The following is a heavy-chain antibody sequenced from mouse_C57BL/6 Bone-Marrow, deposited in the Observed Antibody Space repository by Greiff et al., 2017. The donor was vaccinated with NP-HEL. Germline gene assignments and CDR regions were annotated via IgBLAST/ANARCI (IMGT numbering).Heavy chain of an antibody. Sequence: QVQLQQPGAELVMPGASVKLSCKASGYTFTSYWMHWVKQRPGQGLEWIGEIDPSDSYTNYNQKFKGKSTLTVDKSSSTAYMQLRSLTSEDSAVYYCARGPTPFAYWGKGTLVTVSA. J-gene: IGHJ3*01. CDR3: ARGPTPFAY. D-gene: IGHD6-1*01. CDR2: IDPSDSYT. V-gene: IGHV1-69*01. CDR1: GYTFTSYW.